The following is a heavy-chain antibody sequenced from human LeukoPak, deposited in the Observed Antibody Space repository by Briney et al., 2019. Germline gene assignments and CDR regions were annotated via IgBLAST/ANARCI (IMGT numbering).Heavy chain of an antibody. D-gene: IGHD5-24*01. J-gene: IGHJ4*02. V-gene: IGHV3-7*01. CDR1: GFTFSSYW. Sequence: GGSLRLSCAASGFTFSSYWMSWVRQAPGKGLEWVANIKQDGSEKYYVDSVKGRFTISRDNAKNSLYLQMNSLRAEDTAVYYCAKDIGDGYNAFDYWGQGTLVTVSS. CDR2: IKQDGSEK. CDR3: AKDIGDGYNAFDY.